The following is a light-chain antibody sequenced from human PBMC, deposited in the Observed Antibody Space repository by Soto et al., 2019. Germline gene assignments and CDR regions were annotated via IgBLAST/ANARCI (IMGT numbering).Light chain of an antibody. V-gene: IGLV2-14*01. CDR1: SSDAGGYDH. CDR3: SSYTSSSTLV. Sequence: QSVLTQPASVSGSPGQSITISCTGSSSDAGGYDHVSWYQQHPGKAPKIMIYDVSNRPSGVSNRFSGSKSVNTASLTISGLQAEDEADYYCSSYTSSSTLVFGGGTKLTVL. CDR2: DVS. J-gene: IGLJ2*01.